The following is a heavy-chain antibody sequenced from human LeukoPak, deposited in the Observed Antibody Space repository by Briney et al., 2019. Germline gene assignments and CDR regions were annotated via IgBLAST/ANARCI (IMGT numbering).Heavy chain of an antibody. D-gene: IGHD3-3*01. CDR2: IIPILGIA. CDR3: ARDTPIFGVVTSSAFDI. J-gene: IGHJ3*02. CDR1: GGTFSSYA. V-gene: IGHV1-69*04. Sequence: ASVTVSCKASGGTFSSYAISWVRQAPGQGLEWMGRIIPILGIANYAQKFQGRVTITADKSTSTAYMELSSLRSEDTAVYYCARDTPIFGVVTSSAFDIWGQGTMVTVSS.